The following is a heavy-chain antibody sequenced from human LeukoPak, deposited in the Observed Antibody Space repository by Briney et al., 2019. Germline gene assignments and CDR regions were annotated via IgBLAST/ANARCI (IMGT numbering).Heavy chain of an antibody. CDR2: INWNGGST. J-gene: IGHJ4*02. D-gene: IGHD1-26*01. Sequence: PGGSLRLSCAASGFTFDEYGMSWVRQAPGKGLDWVSSINWNGGSTGYADSVKGRFTISRDSAKNSLYLQMNSLRADVTALYYCARDSFSGSSLDYWGQGTLVTVSS. CDR1: GFTFDEYG. V-gene: IGHV3-20*04. CDR3: ARDSFSGSSLDY.